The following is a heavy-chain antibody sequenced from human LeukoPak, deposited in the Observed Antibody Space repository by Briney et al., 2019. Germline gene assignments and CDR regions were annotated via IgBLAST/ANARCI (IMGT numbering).Heavy chain of an antibody. CDR1: GFTFSNYG. CDR3: AKEGSSGWYSIDY. D-gene: IGHD6-19*01. J-gene: IGHJ4*02. Sequence: PGGSLRLSCAASGFTFSNYGIHWVRQTPGKGLEWVAVISYDGSNKYYADSVKGRFTISRGNSKSTLFLQMNSLRAEDTALYYCAKEGSSGWYSIDYWGQGTLVTVSS. V-gene: IGHV3-30*18. CDR2: ISYDGSNK.